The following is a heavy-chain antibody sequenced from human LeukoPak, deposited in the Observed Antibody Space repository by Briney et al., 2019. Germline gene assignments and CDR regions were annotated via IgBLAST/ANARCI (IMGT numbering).Heavy chain of an antibody. J-gene: IGHJ4*02. V-gene: IGHV4-34*01. CDR2: INHSGST. D-gene: IGHD6-13*01. CDR3: ARAWGYSSSPYFDY. Sequence: PSETLSLTCAVYGGSFSGYYWSWIRQPPGKGLEWIGEINHSGSTNYNPSLKSRVTISVDTSKNQFSLKLSSVTAADTAVYYCARAWGYSSSPYFDYWGQGTLVTVSS. CDR1: GGSFSGYY.